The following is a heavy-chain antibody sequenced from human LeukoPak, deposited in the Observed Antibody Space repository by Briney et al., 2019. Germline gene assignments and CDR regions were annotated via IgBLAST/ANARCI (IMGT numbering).Heavy chain of an antibody. CDR1: GFTFSSYS. CDR3: ARERAARAQYYFDY. J-gene: IGHJ4*02. Sequence: NPGGSLRLSCAASGFTFSSYSMNWVRQAPGKGLEWVSSISSSSSYIYYADSVKGRFTISRDNAKNSLYLQMNSLRAEDTAVYYCARERAARAQYYFDYWGQGTLVTVSS. CDR2: ISSSSSYI. D-gene: IGHD6-6*01. V-gene: IGHV3-21*01.